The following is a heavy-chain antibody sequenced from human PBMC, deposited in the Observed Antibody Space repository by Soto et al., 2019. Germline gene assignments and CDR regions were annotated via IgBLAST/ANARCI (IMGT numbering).Heavy chain of an antibody. CDR1: GFTFSNYA. CDR2: ITGNGGST. V-gene: IGHV3-23*01. J-gene: IGHJ4*02. Sequence: EVQLLDSGGGLAQPGGSLRLSCAASGFTFSNYAMTWVRQAPGKGLEWVSIITGNGGSTYYADSVKGRFTISRDNSQNTLYLQMNSLRVEDTAVYYCAKLPLGYCNGGTCYRDFAYWGQGTRVTVSS. D-gene: IGHD2-15*01. CDR3: AKLPLGYCNGGTCYRDFAY.